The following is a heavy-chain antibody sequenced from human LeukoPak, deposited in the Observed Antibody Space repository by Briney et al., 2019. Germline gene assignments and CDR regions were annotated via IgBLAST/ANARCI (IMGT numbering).Heavy chain of an antibody. V-gene: IGHV4-38-2*01. Sequence: PSETLSLTCAVSGYSISSGYYWGWIRQPPGKGLEWIGSIYHSGSTYYNPSLKSRVTISVDTSKNQFSLKLSSVTAADTAVYYCARQWGSSYVVGYFDYWGQGTLVTVSS. CDR3: ARQWGSSYVVGYFDY. CDR1: GYSISSGYY. CDR2: IYHSGST. J-gene: IGHJ4*02. D-gene: IGHD6-6*01.